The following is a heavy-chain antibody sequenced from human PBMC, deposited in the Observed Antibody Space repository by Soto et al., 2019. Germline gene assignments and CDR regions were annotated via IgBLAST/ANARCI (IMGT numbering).Heavy chain of an antibody. D-gene: IGHD3-3*01. CDR1: GYSFTSYW. J-gene: IGHJ6*02. CDR3: AREDPYYFWSGYSGYGMDV. CDR2: IYPGDSDT. V-gene: IGHV5-51*01. Sequence: GEFLKISCKGSGYSFTSYWIGWVRQMPGKGLEWMGIIYPGDSDTRYSPSFQGQVTISADKSISTAYLQWSSLKASDTAMYYCAREDPYYFWSGYSGYGMDVWGQGTTVTVSS.